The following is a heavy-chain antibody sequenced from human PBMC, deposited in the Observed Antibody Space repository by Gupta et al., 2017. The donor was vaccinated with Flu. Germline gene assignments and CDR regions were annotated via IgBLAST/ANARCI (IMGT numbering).Heavy chain of an antibody. J-gene: IGHJ6*03. Sequence: QVELQQWGAGLLKPSETLSLTCAVYGGSFSSYYWSWIRQPPGKGLEWIGEINHSGDTNYNPSLKSPVTISVDTSKNQFSLKLSSVTAADTAGYYCARVPPRVTLFGVVSRDFYHFYMDVWGKGTTVTVSS. CDR1: GGSFSSYY. CDR3: ARVPPRVTLFGVVSRDFYHFYMDV. V-gene: IGHV4-34*01. CDR2: INHSGDT. D-gene: IGHD3-3*01.